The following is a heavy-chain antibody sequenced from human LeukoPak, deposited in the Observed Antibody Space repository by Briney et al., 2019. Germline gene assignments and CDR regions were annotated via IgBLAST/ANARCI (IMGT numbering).Heavy chain of an antibody. V-gene: IGHV3-21*01. Sequence: GGSLRLSCAASGFTFSSYSMNWVRQAPGKGLEWVSSISSSSSFIYYADSVKGRFTISRDNAKNSLYLQMNSLRAEDTAVYYCAELGSTMIGGVWGKGTTVTISS. J-gene: IGHJ6*04. D-gene: IGHD3-10*02. CDR3: AELGSTMIGGV. CDR1: GFTFSSYS. CDR2: ISSSSSFI.